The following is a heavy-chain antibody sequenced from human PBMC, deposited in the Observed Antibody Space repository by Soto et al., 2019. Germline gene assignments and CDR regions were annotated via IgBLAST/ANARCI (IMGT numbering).Heavy chain of an antibody. CDR1: GFSLSTSGVG. CDR3: AHKGGGDYIIDY. Sequence: QITLKESGPTLVKPTQTLTLTCTFSGFSLSTSGVGVGWIRQPPGKALEWLAVIYWDDSKHYSPSLKSRLTITKDTSKNQVVLTMTNMDPVDTATYYCAHKGGGDYIIDYWCQGTLVTVSS. CDR2: IYWDDSK. D-gene: IGHD4-17*01. V-gene: IGHV2-5*02. J-gene: IGHJ4*02.